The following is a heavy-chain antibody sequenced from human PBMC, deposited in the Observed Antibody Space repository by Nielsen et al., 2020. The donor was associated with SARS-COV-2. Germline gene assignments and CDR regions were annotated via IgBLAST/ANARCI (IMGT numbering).Heavy chain of an antibody. CDR2: ISYDGSKK. D-gene: IGHD6-19*01. V-gene: IGHV3-30*18. CDR3: SKIAVAGRYDH. Sequence: WIRQPPGKGLEWVAIISYDGSKKYYADSVRGRFTISRDNSKNTLYLQMSSLRTEDTAMYFCSKIAVAGRYDHWGQGTLVTVSS. J-gene: IGHJ4*02.